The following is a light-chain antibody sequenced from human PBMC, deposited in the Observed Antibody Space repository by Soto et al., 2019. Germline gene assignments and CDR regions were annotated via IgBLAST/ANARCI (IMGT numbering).Light chain of an antibody. CDR3: AAWYDSLNGYV. V-gene: IGLV1-44*01. J-gene: IGLJ1*01. Sequence: QSVLTQPPSASGTPGQRVTISCSGSSSNIGSNTVNWYHQLPGTAPKLLNYGNNQRPSGVPDRFSGSKSGTSASLAISGLQSEDEADYYCAAWYDSLNGYVFGTGTKVTVL. CDR1: SSNIGSNT. CDR2: GNN.